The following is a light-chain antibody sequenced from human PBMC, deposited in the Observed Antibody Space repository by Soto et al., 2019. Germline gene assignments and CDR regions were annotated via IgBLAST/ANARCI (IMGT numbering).Light chain of an antibody. J-gene: IGKJ5*01. Sequence: DIVMTQSPLSLPVTPGEPASISCRSSQSLLHSNGYNYLDWYLQKPGQSPQLLIYLGSNRASGVPDRFSGSGSGADFTLTISRLEPEDFAVYYCQQYGSSRVTSGQGTRLEIK. CDR3: QQYGSSRVT. CDR2: LGS. V-gene: IGKV2-28*01. CDR1: QSLLHSNGYNY.